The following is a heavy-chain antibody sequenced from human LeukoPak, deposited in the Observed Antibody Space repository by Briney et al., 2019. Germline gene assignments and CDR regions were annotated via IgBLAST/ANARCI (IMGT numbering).Heavy chain of an antibody. Sequence: GASVKVSCKASGYTSTSYGISWVRQAPGQGLEWMGWISAHNGNTNYEEKVQGRVTMTTDTSTSTAYMELRSLRSGDTAVYYCARDKGTVATYYYMDVWGKGTTVTVSS. CDR1: GYTSTSYG. CDR2: ISAHNGNT. CDR3: ARDKGTVATYYYMDV. J-gene: IGHJ6*03. V-gene: IGHV1-18*01. D-gene: IGHD6-19*01.